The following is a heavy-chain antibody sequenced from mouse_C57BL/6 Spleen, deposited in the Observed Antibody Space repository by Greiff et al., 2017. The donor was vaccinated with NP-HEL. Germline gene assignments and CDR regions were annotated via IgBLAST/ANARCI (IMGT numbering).Heavy chain of an antibody. CDR3: ASLSYYYGSSFYVDY. Sequence: QVHVKQSGPELVKPGASVKISCKASGYAFSSSWMNWVKQRPGKGLEWIGRIYPGDGDTNYNGKFKGKATLTADKSSSTAYMQLSSLTSEDSAVYFCASLSYYYGSSFYVDYWGQGTTLTVAS. J-gene: IGHJ2*01. V-gene: IGHV1-82*01. CDR1: GYAFSSSW. CDR2: IYPGDGDT. D-gene: IGHD1-1*01.